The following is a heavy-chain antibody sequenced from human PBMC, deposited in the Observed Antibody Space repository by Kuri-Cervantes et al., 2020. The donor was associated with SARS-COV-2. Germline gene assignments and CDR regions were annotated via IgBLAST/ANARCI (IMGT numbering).Heavy chain of an antibody. CDR2: ISAYNGNT. CDR1: GYTFTSYG. J-gene: IGHJ4*02. Sequence: ASVKVSCKASGYTFTSYGISWVRQAPGQGLEWMGWISAYNGNTNYAQKLQGRVTMTTDTSTSTAYMELRSLRSDDTAVYYCARDMGARLLWFGELLYWGQGTLVTVSS. V-gene: IGHV1-18*04. D-gene: IGHD3-10*01. CDR3: ARDMGARLLWFGELLY.